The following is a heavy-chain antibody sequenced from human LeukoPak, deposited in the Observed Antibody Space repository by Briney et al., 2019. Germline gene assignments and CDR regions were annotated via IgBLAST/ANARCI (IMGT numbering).Heavy chain of an antibody. V-gene: IGHV1-18*01. D-gene: IGHD3-10*01. CDR2: ISAYNGNT. CDR3: ASFAYGSGNKYYYYYGMDV. CDR1: GYTFTSYG. J-gene: IGHJ6*02. Sequence: GASVKVSCKASGYTFTSYGISWVRQAPGQGLEWMGWISAYNGNTNYAQKLQGRVTMTTDTSTSTAYMELRSLRSDDTAAYYCASFAYGSGNKYYYYYGMDVWGQGTTVTVSS.